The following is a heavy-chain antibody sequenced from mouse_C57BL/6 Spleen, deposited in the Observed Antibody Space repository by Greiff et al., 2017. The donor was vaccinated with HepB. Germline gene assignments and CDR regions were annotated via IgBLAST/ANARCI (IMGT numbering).Heavy chain of an antibody. D-gene: IGHD4-1*01. V-gene: IGHV1-26*01. J-gene: IGHJ3*01. CDR3: ASWGLTGAWFAY. CDR1: GYTFTDYY. Sequence: EVQLQQSGPELVKPGASVKISCKASGYTFTDYYMNWVKQSHGKSLEWIGDINPNNGGTSYNQKFKGKATLTVDKSSSTAYMELRSLTSEDSAVYYCASWGLTGAWFAYWGQGTLVTVSA. CDR2: INPNNGGT.